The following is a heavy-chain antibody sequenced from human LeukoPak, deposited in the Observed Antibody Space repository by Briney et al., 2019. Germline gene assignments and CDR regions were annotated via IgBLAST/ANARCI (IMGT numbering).Heavy chain of an antibody. CDR2: IHHSGNRFESGST. CDR3: ARNASSGFFND. J-gene: IGHJ1*01. V-gene: IGHV4-28*01. Sequence: SETLSLTCTVAGSSIINTYYWGWVRQSPGKGLEWIGSIHHSGNRFESGSTHYNPSLRSRVTVSADTSKNQFSLTLTSVTAADTAVYFCARNASSGFFNDWGQGILVTVSS. CDR1: GSSIINTYY. D-gene: IGHD6-25*01.